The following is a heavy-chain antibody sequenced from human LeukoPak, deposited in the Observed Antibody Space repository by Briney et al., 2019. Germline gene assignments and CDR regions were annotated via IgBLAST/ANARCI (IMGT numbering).Heavy chain of an antibody. J-gene: IGHJ4*02. D-gene: IGHD6-13*01. CDR2: INHSGST. V-gene: IGHV4-34*01. CDR3: ARLAYSSSWYPEYYFDY. CDR1: GGSFSGYY. Sequence: SETLSLTCAVYGGSFSGYYWNWIRQPPGKGLEWIGEINHSGSTNYNPSLKSRVTISVDTSKNQFSLKLSSVTAADTAVYYCARLAYSSSWYPEYYFDYWGQGTLVTVSS.